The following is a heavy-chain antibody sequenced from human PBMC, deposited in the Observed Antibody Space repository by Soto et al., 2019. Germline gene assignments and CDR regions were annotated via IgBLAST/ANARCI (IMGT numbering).Heavy chain of an antibody. J-gene: IGHJ4*02. CDR1: GFTFGEYP. CDR3: TRHPKDYDFYVRDHY. D-gene: IGHD3-3*01. CDR2: IRSTGCGATT. V-gene: IGHV3-49*03. Sequence: PGGSLRLSCTTTGFTFGEYPMSWFRQAPGKGLEWVGFIRSTGCGATTEYAASVKGRFTISRDDSKSIVYLQMNSLKTEDTAIYYCTRHPKDYDFYVRDHYWGQGTLVTVSS.